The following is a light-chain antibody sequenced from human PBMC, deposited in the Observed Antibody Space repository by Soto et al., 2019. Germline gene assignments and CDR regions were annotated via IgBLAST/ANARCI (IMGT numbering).Light chain of an antibody. CDR3: SSYAGSSTWV. Sequence: QSALTQPASVSGSPGQSITISCTGTSSDVGSYNLVSWYQQHPGKAPKLMIYEGSNRPSGVSNRFSGSNSGNTASLTISGLQADDEADYYCSSYAGSSTWVFGGGTKLTVL. CDR1: SSDVGSYNL. CDR2: EGS. J-gene: IGLJ3*02. V-gene: IGLV2-23*01.